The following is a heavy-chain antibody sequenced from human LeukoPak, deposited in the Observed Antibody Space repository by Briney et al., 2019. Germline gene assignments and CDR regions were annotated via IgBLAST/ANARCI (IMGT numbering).Heavy chain of an antibody. D-gene: IGHD6-13*01. CDR1: GYTFTSYY. V-gene: IGHV1-46*01. CDR2: INPSGGST. CDR3: ARETPDRRSSWYVGNNWFDP. J-gene: IGHJ5*02. Sequence: GASVKVSCKASGYTFTSYYMHWVRQAPGQGLEWMGIINPSGGSTSYAQKFQGRVTMTRDTSTSTVYMELSSLRSEDTAVYYCARETPDRRSSWYVGNNWFDPWGQGTLVTVSS.